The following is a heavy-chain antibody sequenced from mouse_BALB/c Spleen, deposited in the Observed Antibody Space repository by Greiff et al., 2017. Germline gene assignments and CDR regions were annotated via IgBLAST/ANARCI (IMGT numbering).Heavy chain of an antibody. CDR3: AREDYYGSSDAMDY. CDR1: GYTFTSYV. D-gene: IGHD1-1*01. J-gene: IGHJ4*01. V-gene: IGHV1-14*01. Sequence: EVQLQQSGPELVKPGASVKMSCKASGYTFTSYVMHWVKQKPGQGLEWIGYINPYNDGTKYNEKFKGKATLTSDKSSSTAYMELSSLTSEDSAVYYWAREDYYGSSDAMDYWGQGTAVTVSS. CDR2: INPYNDGT.